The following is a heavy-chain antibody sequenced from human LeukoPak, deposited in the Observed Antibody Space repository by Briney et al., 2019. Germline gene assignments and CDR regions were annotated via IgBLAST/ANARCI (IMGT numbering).Heavy chain of an antibody. CDR2: IYYSGST. V-gene: IGHV4-61*01. CDR1: GGSVSSGSYY. Sequence: SETLSLTCTVSGGSVSSGSYYWSWIRQPPGKGLEWIGYIYYSGSTNYNPSLKSRVTISVDTSKNQFSLKLSSVTAADTAVYYCARDHLPYYYYGMDVWGQGTTVTVSS. CDR3: ARDHLPYYYYGMDV. J-gene: IGHJ6*02.